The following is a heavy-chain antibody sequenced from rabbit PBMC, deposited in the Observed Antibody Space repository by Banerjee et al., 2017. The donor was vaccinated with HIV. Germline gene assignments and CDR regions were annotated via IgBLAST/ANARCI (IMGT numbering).Heavy chain of an antibody. CDR3: ARLYGTSSPYYYFDL. CDR1: GFDFSSYY. J-gene: IGHJ4*01. V-gene: IGHV1S7*01. D-gene: IGHD1-1*01. Sequence: QLKESGGGLVQPGGSLKLSCKASGFDFSSYYMSWVRQAPGKGLEWIGYIDPVFGSTYYASWVNGRFTISSHNAQNTLYLQLNSLTAADTATYFCARLYGTSSPYYYFDLWGQGTLVTVS. CDR2: IDPVFGST.